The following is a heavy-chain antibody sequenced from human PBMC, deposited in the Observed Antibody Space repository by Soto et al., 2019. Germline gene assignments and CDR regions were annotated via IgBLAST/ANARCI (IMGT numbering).Heavy chain of an antibody. Sequence: QLLESGPGLVKPSETLSLTCTVSGGSISSSSYYWGWIRQPPGKGLEWIGSIYYSGSTYYNPSLKSRVTISVDTSKNQFSLKLSSVTAADTAVYYCARRSPYDYEGNDAFDIWGQGTMVTVSS. D-gene: IGHD4-17*01. V-gene: IGHV4-39*01. CDR3: ARRSPYDYEGNDAFDI. CDR2: IYYSGST. J-gene: IGHJ3*02. CDR1: GGSISSSSYY.